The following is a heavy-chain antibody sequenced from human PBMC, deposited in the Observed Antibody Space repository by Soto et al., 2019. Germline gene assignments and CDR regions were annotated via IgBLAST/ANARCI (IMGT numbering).Heavy chain of an antibody. V-gene: IGHV4-59*01. J-gene: IGHJ6*02. D-gene: IGHD2-8*01. CDR3: AREVWGLSYGMDV. CDR2: IYYSGST. CDR1: GGSISSYY. Sequence: SETLSLTCTVSGGSISSYYWSWIRQPPGKGLEWIGYIYYSGSTNYNPSLKSRVTISVDTSKNQFSLKLSSVTAADTAVYYCAREVWGLSYGMDVWGQGTTVTVSS.